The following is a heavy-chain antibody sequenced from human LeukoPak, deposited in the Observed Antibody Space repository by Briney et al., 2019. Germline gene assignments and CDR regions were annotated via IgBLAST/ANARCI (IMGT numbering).Heavy chain of an antibody. J-gene: IGHJ5*02. V-gene: IGHV4-59*01. D-gene: IGHD3-22*01. Sequence: PSETLSLTCSVSGGSISSYYWSWIRQPPGKGLEWIGYIYYSGSTNYNPSLKSRVTISVDTSKYQFSLKLSSVNAADTAVYYCARDGRSGYPPGGWFDPWGQGTLVTVSS. CDR2: IYYSGST. CDR1: GGSISSYY. CDR3: ARDGRSGYPPGGWFDP.